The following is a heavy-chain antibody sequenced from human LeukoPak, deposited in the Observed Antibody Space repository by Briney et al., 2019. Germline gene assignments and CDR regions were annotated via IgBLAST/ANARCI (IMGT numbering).Heavy chain of an antibody. Sequence: GGSLRLFCAASGFTFSSYSMNWVRQAPGKGLEWVSGISWNSGSIGYADSVKGRFTISRDNAKNSLYLQMNSLRAEDTALYYCAKDMGLTMVRGGVDYWGQGTLVTVSS. V-gene: IGHV3-9*01. D-gene: IGHD3-10*01. CDR2: ISWNSGSI. J-gene: IGHJ4*02. CDR1: GFTFSSYS. CDR3: AKDMGLTMVRGGVDY.